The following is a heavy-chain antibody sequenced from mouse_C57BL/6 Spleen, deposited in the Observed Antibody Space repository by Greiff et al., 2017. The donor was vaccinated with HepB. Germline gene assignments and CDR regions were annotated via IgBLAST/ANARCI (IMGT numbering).Heavy chain of an antibody. V-gene: IGHV1-72*01. CDR3: ARSGEGAYYRIFDY. CDR1: GYTLTSYW. J-gene: IGHJ2*01. CDR2: IDPNSGGT. D-gene: IGHD2-12*01. Sequence: VQLQQPGAEFVKPGASVKLSCKASGYTLTSYWMHWVKQRPGRGLEWIGRIDPNSGGTKCNEKFKSRATLTVDKPSSTAYMQLSSLTSEDSAVYYCARSGEGAYYRIFDYWGQGTTLTVSS.